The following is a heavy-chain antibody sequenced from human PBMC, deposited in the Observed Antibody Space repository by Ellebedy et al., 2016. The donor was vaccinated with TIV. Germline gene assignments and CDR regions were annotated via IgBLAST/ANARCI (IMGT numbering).Heavy chain of an antibody. J-gene: IGHJ6*02. D-gene: IGHD2-8*01. V-gene: IGHV3-53*01. Sequence: PGGSLRLSCAASGFTVSSNYMSWVRQAPGKGLEWVSVIYSGGSTYYADSVKGRFTISRDNSKNTLFLQMNSLRAEDTGVYYCVRDSSKVSGMDVWGQGTTVTVSS. CDR2: IYSGGST. CDR1: GFTVSSNY. CDR3: VRDSSKVSGMDV.